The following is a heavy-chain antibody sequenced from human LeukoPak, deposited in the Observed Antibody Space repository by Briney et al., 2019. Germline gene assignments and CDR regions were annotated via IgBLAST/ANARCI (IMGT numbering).Heavy chain of an antibody. Sequence: SETLSLTCTVSGGSISSYYWSWLRQPPGKGLEWIGYIYYSGSTNYNPSLKSRVTISVDTSKNQFSLKLSSVTAADTAVYYCARGGGYSYGFDAFDIWGQGTMVTVSS. J-gene: IGHJ3*02. D-gene: IGHD5-18*01. CDR3: ARGGGYSYGFDAFDI. V-gene: IGHV4-59*01. CDR1: GGSISSYY. CDR2: IYYSGST.